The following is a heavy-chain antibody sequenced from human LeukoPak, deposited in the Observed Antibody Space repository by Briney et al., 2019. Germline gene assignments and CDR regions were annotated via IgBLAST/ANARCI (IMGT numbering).Heavy chain of an antibody. CDR2: FDPEDGET. V-gene: IGHV1-24*01. J-gene: IGHJ5*02. CDR3: ATALYCSSTSCYHPWDWFDP. Sequence: ASVKVSCKVSGYTLTELSMHWVRQAPGKGLEWMGGFDPEDGETIYAQKFQGRVTMTEDTSTDTAYMELSSPRSEDTAVYYCATALYCSSTSCYHPWDWFDPWGQGTLVTVSS. CDR1: GYTLTELS. D-gene: IGHD2-2*01.